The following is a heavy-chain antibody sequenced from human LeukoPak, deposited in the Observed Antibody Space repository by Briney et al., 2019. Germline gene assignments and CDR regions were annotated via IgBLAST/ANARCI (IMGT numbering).Heavy chain of an antibody. V-gene: IGHV4-39*01. J-gene: IGHJ5*02. D-gene: IGHD3-10*01. CDR2: ISHTGST. CDR1: GGSISSCNYY. CDR3: ARHGWLYDSGTYYTFDP. Sequence: SETLSPTCTVSGGSISSCNYYWGWIRQSPGMGLDWIGSISHTGSTYHNPSLKSRVTISVDTTKNQFSLRLTSVTAADTAVYYCARHGWLYDSGTYYTFDPCGQGTLVTDSS.